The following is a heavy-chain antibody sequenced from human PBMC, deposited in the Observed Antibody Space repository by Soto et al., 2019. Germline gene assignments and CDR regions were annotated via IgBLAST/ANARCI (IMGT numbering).Heavy chain of an antibody. Sequence: SQTLSLTCGVAGGSISRGGXSWSWIRQPPGKGLEWIGYIYYSGSTEYNPSLNSRVTISVDTSKNQISLKLRSVTAADTAVYYCARARGDYASWFDPWGQGTLVTVS. CDR3: ARARGDYASWFDP. D-gene: IGHD4-17*01. CDR1: GGSISRGGXS. CDR2: IYYSGST. J-gene: IGHJ5*02. V-gene: IGHV4-61*08.